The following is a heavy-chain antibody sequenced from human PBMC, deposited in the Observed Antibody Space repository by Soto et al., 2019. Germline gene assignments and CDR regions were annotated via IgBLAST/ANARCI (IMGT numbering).Heavy chain of an antibody. CDR1: VLTFGNYA. CDR3: AKPIPAIAVGGTVY. CDR2: IRNQTYSETT. J-gene: IGHJ4*02. D-gene: IGHD6-19*01. V-gene: IGHV3-49*04. Sequence: PGGSLRLSCTASVLTFGNYAISWVRQAPGKGLEWVGLIRNQTYSETTQYAPSLKGRFTISRDDSNSIAYLQMNSLRAEDTAVYYCAKPIPAIAVGGTVYWGQGILVTVSS.